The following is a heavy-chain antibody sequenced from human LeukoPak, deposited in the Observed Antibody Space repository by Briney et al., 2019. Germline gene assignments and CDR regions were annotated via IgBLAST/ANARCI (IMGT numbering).Heavy chain of an antibody. CDR2: ISGSGGST. J-gene: IGHJ4*02. D-gene: IGHD1/OR15-1a*01. CDR1: GFTFSSYA. CDR3: AKGGRWNTGGGFDY. Sequence: GGSLRLSCAASGFTFSSYAMSWVRQAPGKGLEWVSAISGSGGSTYYADSVKGRFTISRDNSKNTLYLQMNSLRAEDTAVYYCAKGGRWNTGGGFDYWGQGALSPSPQ. V-gene: IGHV3-23*01.